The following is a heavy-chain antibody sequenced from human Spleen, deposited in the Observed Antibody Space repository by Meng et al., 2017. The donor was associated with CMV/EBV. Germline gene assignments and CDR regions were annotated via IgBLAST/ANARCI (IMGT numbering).Heavy chain of an antibody. CDR1: GASISITHW. J-gene: IGHJ4*02. D-gene: IGHD6-13*01. Sequence: CTSAGASISITHWWSWVRQPPGKGLEWIGEIYHSGSTNYNPSLKSRVTLSVDKSKNQFSLKLSSVTAADTAVYYCARIGQQLDPFDYWGQGTLVTVSS. CDR3: ARIGQQLDPFDY. V-gene: IGHV4-4*02. CDR2: IYHSGST.